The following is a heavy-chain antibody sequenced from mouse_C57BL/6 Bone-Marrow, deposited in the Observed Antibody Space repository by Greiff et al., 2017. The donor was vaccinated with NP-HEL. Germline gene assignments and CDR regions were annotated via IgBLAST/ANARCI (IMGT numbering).Heavy chain of an antibody. CDR2: IHPNSGST. Sequence: QVQLKQPGAELVKPGASVKLSCKASGYTFTSYWMHWVKQRPGQGLEWIGMIHPNSGSTNYNEKFKSKATLTVDKSASTAYMQLSSLTSEDSAVYYYERRSRVVVLDWYFDVWGTGTTVTVSS. D-gene: IGHD1-1*01. J-gene: IGHJ1*03. V-gene: IGHV1-64*01. CDR1: GYTFTSYW. CDR3: ERRSRVVVLDWYFDV.